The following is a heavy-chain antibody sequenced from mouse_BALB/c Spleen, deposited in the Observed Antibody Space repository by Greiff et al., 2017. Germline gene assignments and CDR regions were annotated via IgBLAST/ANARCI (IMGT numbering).Heavy chain of an antibody. D-gene: IGHD1-2*01. Sequence: EVQLQQSGPELVKPGASVKISCKASGYTFTSYWMHWVKQRPGQGLEWIGAIYPGNSDTSYNQKFKGKAKLTAVTSTSTAYMELSSLTNEDSAVYYCTREGKLLRLPYYFDYWGQGTTLTVSS. CDR2: IYPGNSDT. CDR3: TREGKLLRLPYYFDY. J-gene: IGHJ2*01. V-gene: IGHV1-5*01. CDR1: GYTFTSYW.